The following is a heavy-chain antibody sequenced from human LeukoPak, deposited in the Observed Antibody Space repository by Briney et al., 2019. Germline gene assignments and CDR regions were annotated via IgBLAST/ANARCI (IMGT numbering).Heavy chain of an antibody. CDR1: GGSISSFY. Sequence: SETLSLTCTVSGGSISSFYWTWIRQPPGKGLEWIGYIHYSGSTSYNPSLKSRVTISVDTSKNQFSLKLSSVTAADTAIYFCARHLWLGDRTGFDPWGQGTLVTVSS. CDR2: IHYSGST. V-gene: IGHV4-59*08. CDR3: ARHLWLGDRTGFDP. J-gene: IGHJ5*02. D-gene: IGHD3-10*01.